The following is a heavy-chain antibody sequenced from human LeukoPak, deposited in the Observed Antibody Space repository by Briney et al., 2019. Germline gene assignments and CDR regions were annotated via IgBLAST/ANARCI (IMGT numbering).Heavy chain of an antibody. Sequence: SETLSLTCTVSGGSISSPAYYWGWIRQPPGKGLEWIGSIHYSGNTYYNPSLKSRVTISADTSKNQFSLHLNSVTPEDTAVYYCARSSGHIDYWGQGTLVTVSS. V-gene: IGHV4-39*01. CDR3: ARSSGHIDY. CDR1: GGSISSPAYY. J-gene: IGHJ4*02. D-gene: IGHD3-22*01. CDR2: IHYSGNT.